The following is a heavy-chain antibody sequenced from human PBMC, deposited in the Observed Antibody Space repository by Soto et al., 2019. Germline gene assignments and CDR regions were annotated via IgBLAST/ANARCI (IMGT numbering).Heavy chain of an antibody. J-gene: IGHJ3*02. CDR2: IKEDGSDK. CDR3: ARDDGIRCVDI. CDR1: GFTFSRYC. D-gene: IGHD4-17*01. Sequence: PGGSLRLSCAASGFTFSRYCMSWVRQTPGIGLEWVANIKEDGSDKYYVDSVKGRFTISRDNAKNSLYLQMSSLRAEDTAVYYCARDDGIRCVDIWGQGTMVTVSS. V-gene: IGHV3-7*05.